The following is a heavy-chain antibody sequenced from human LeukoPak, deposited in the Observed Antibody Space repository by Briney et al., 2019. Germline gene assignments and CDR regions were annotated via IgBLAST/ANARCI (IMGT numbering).Heavy chain of an antibody. V-gene: IGHV1-3*01. CDR2: IHVGNGNT. CDR1: RYPFTDYA. Sequence: ASVKVSCKAFRYPFTDYAMHWVRQAPGQGLEWMGWIHVGNGNTEYSQKFQGRVTITRDTPATTTYMEPSSLRSEDTAVYYCARVDGSGPNAPNDCWGQGSLVTVSS. D-gene: IGHD3-10*01. CDR3: ARVDGSGPNAPNDC. J-gene: IGHJ4*02.